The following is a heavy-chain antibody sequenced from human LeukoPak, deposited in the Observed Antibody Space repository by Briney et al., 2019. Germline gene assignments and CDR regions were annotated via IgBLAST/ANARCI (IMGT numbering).Heavy chain of an antibody. CDR1: GFSVSSNY. D-gene: IGHD6-19*01. V-gene: IGHV3-66*02. Sequence: PGGSLRLSCAASGFSVSSNYMNWVRQAPGKGLEWVSAIYTGGTTYYADSVKGRFTISGDNSKNTLYLQMNSLRAEDTAVYYCARDKLGSGYSSDFDYWGQGTLVTVSS. CDR3: ARDKLGSGYSSDFDY. CDR2: IYTGGTT. J-gene: IGHJ4*02.